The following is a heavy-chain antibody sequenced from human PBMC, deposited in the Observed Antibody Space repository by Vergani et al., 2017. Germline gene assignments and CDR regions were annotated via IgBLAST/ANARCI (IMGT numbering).Heavy chain of an antibody. J-gene: IGHJ6*03. CDR1: GGSFTSYH. Sequence: QVQLQQWGGGLLKPSETLSLTCVVNGGSFTSYHCTRIRQSPGGGLEWVGDIDHTGRPDYNPSLKSRLTMSVDKSRNQFSLTLNSVTATDTAIYFCARVNTETNGHLYYYYYMDVWGQGTAVTVS. CDR2: IDHTGRP. V-gene: IGHV4-34*01. D-gene: IGHD4-11*01. CDR3: ARVNTETNGHLYYYYYMDV.